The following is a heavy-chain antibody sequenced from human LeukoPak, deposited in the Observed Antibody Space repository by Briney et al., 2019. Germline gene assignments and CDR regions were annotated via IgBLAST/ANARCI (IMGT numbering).Heavy chain of an antibody. D-gene: IGHD3-10*01. V-gene: IGHV3-23*01. J-gene: IGHJ6*02. Sequence: PGGSLRLSCAASGFTFSSYAMSWVRQAPGKGLEWVSAISGSGGSTYYADSVKGRFTISRDNSKNTLYLQMNSLRAEDTAVYYCAKDAAMVRGVSYYYYGMDVWGQGTTVTVSS. CDR2: ISGSGGST. CDR3: AKDAAMVRGVSYYYYGMDV. CDR1: GFTFSSYA.